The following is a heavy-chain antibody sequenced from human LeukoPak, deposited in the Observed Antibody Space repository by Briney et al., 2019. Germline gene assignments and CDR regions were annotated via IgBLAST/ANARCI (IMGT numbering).Heavy chain of an antibody. J-gene: IGHJ5*02. CDR2: NNTKSGRT. CDR3: ARADFIDAGPYLIGP. CDR1: GYSFTDYY. D-gene: IGHD3-3*01. Sequence: ASVKVSCKTSGYSFTDYYIHWVRQAPGQGLEWMEWNNTKSGRTSSARKFQGRVTMTRDPSITTVYMDMAWLTSDDTAIYFCARADFIDAGPYLIGPWGQGTLVTVSS. V-gene: IGHV1-2*02.